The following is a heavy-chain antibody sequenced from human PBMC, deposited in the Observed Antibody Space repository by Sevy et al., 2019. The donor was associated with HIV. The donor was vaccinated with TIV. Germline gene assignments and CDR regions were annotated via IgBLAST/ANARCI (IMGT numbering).Heavy chain of an antibody. D-gene: IGHD5-18*01. CDR2: MKQDGSEK. V-gene: IGHV3-7*01. Sequence: GGSLRLSCAASGFTLSRYWMSWVRQAPGKGLEWVATMKQDGSEKYYVDSVKGRFTISRDNAKHSLYLQMNSLRAEDTAVYYCVREGLGGFSYSLDCWGQGTLVTVSS. CDR3: VREGLGGFSYSLDC. J-gene: IGHJ4*02. CDR1: GFTLSRYW.